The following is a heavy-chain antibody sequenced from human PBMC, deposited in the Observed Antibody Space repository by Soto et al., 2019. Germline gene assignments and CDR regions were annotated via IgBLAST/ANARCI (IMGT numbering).Heavy chain of an antibody. CDR2: IYYTGSA. Sequence: PSETLSLTCTVSGGSLSSGSYRWSWIRQPPGKRLEWIGYIYYTGSANYSPSLKSRVTISLDTSQNQFSLKLTSLTPADTAVYYCARVPFYDFWSGPPPLDYWGQGALVTVSS. CDR1: GGSLSSGSYR. V-gene: IGHV4-61*01. J-gene: IGHJ4*02. CDR3: ARVPFYDFWSGPPPLDY. D-gene: IGHD3-3*01.